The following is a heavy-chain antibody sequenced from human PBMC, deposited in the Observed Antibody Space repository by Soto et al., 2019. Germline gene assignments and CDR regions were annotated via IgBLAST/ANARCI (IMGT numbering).Heavy chain of an antibody. D-gene: IGHD3-10*01. CDR3: KRFYYYGSAIEY. Sequence: PSDTLSLTFTVSGGTISSSSYYWRWIRPPQGKGVEWIGSMYYSGSTFYIPSLESRVTLSVDTSKNLFSLKLSSVTAADSAVYYCKRFYYYGSAIEYLGQETLVNV. V-gene: IGHV4-39*01. CDR2: MYYSGST. J-gene: IGHJ4*02. CDR1: GGTISSSSYY.